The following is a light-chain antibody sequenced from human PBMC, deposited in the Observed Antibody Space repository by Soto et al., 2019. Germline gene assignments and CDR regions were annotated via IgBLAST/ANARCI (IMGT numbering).Light chain of an antibody. CDR1: SSDVGNYNL. J-gene: IGLJ3*02. Sequence: QSALTQPASVSGSPGQSITISCTGTSSDVGNYNLVSWYQQYPGKAPKLIIYEGSKRPSGVSNRFSGSKSGNTASLTISGLQAEDEADYYCCSYAGSRTWVFGGGTKLTVL. CDR2: EGS. CDR3: CSYAGSRTWV. V-gene: IGLV2-23*01.